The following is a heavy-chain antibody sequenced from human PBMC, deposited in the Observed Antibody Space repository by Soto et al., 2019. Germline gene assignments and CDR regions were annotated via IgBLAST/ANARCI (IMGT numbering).Heavy chain of an antibody. J-gene: IGHJ4*02. CDR1: GFTFDDYG. Sequence: GGSLRLSCAASGFTFDDYGMSWVRQAPGKGLEWVSGINWNGGSTGYADSVKGRFTISRDNAKNSLYLQMNSLRAEDTALYHCARVRRSGWHYYFDYWGQGTLVTVSS. CDR3: ARVRRSGWHYYFDY. V-gene: IGHV3-20*01. CDR2: INWNGGST. D-gene: IGHD6-19*01.